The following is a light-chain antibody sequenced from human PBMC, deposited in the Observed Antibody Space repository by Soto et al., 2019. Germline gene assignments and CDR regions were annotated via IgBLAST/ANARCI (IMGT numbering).Light chain of an antibody. V-gene: IGLV1-40*01. CDR3: QSYDSSLSVV. CDR2: GNS. J-gene: IGLJ2*01. Sequence: QPVLTQPPSVSGAPGQRVTISCTGSSSNIGAGYDVHWYQQLPGTAPKLLIYGNSNRPSGVPDRFSGSKSGPSASLAITGLQAEDEADDYCQSYDSSLSVVFGGGTKLTVL. CDR1: SSNIGAGYD.